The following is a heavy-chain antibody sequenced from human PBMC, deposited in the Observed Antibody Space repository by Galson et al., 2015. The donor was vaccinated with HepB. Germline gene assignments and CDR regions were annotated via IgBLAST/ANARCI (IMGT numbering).Heavy chain of an antibody. Sequence: SLRLSCAASGFTFSSYGMHWVRQAPGKGLEWVAVISYEGSNKYYADSVKGRFTISRDNSKNTLYLQMNSLRAEDTAVYYCAKESVVVVAATGTAIIDYWGQGTLVTVSS. CDR1: GFTFSSYG. D-gene: IGHD2-15*01. J-gene: IGHJ4*02. CDR3: AKESVVVVAATGTAIIDY. CDR2: ISYEGSNK. V-gene: IGHV3-30*18.